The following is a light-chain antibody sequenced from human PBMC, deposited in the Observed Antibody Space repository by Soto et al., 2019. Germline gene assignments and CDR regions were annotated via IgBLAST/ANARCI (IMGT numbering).Light chain of an antibody. CDR1: QSVSYN. CDR3: QQYNKWPPLT. CDR2: GAS. V-gene: IGKV3-15*01. J-gene: IGKJ4*01. Sequence: EVVMTQSPATLSVSPGERATLSCRASQSVSYNLAWYQQRPGQAPRLLIYGASPRATGIPARFSGSGSGTEFTLTISSLQSEDFAVYYCQQYNKWPPLTFGGGTRVDIK.